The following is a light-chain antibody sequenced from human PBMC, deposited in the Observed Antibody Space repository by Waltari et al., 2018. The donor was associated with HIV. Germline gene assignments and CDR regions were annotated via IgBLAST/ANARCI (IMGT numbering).Light chain of an antibody. Sequence: QSVLTQPPSVSGAPGQRVTFSCTGSSSNIGAGYDVHWYQQLPGTAPKLLIYGNNKRPSGVPDRVAGAKSGTSASLAITGLQAEDEADYYCQSYDSSLSGSWVFGGGTKLTVL. CDR1: SSNIGAGYD. CDR2: GNN. CDR3: QSYDSSLSGSWV. V-gene: IGLV1-40*01. J-gene: IGLJ3*02.